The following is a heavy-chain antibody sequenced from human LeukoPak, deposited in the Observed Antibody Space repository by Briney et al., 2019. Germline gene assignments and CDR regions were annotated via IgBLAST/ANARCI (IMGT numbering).Heavy chain of an antibody. D-gene: IGHD2-15*01. Sequence: GGSLRLSCAASGFTVSSNSMSWVRQAPGKGLEWVSVIYSGGSTSYADSVKGRFTISRDNSKNTLYLQMNSLRAEDTAVYYCARGFGYCSGGSCYSHYYFDYWGQRTLVTVSS. V-gene: IGHV3-53*01. CDR2: IYSGGST. CDR3: ARGFGYCSGGSCYSHYYFDY. CDR1: GFTVSSNS. J-gene: IGHJ4*02.